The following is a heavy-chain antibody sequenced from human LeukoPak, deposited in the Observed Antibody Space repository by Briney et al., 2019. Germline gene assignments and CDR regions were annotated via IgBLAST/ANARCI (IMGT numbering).Heavy chain of an antibody. J-gene: IGHJ4*02. CDR2: IWFDGRNK. CDR3: ARDDRAVSLDY. V-gene: IGHV3-33*01. D-gene: IGHD6-19*01. CDR1: GFTFSSYG. Sequence: GGSLRLSCAASGFTFSSYGMHWVRQAPGKGLEWVAVIWFDGRNKYYADSVKGRFTISRDNSKNTLYLQMNSLRAEDTAVYYCARDDRAVSLDYWGQGTLVTVSS.